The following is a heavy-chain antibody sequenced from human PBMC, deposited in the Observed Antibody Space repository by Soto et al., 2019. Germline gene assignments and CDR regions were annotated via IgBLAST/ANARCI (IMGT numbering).Heavy chain of an antibody. CDR3: ASGPRYCRGGSCSITGDAYDI. J-gene: IGHJ3*02. CDR1: GFIVSDTY. Sequence: EVQLVESGGGLVQPGGSLRLSCTASGFIVSDTYVNWVRQAPGKGLEWVSVISNRGVTHYADSMRGRFSLSRDISDNTLHLQMDNLRVEDTAVYYCASGPRYCRGGSCSITGDAYDIWGQGTMVTVSS. D-gene: IGHD2-15*01. V-gene: IGHV3-66*01. CDR2: ISNRGVT.